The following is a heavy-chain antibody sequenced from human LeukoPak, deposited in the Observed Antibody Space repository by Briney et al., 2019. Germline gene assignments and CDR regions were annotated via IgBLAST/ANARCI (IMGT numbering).Heavy chain of an antibody. V-gene: IGHV4-34*01. CDR1: GGSFSGYY. CDR2: INHSGST. D-gene: IGHD3-16*01. Sequence: PSETLSLTCAVYGGSFSGYYWSWIRQPPGKGLEWIGEINHSGSTNYNPSLKSRVTISVDTSKNQFSLKLRSVTAADTAVYYCARWGVFYYYYYMDVWGKGTTVTVSS. CDR3: ARWGVFYYYYYMDV. J-gene: IGHJ6*03.